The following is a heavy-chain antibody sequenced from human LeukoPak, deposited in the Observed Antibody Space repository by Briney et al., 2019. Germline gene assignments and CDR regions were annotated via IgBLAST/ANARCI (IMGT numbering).Heavy chain of an antibody. Sequence: GGSLRLSCGASGFTFSTYAMNWVRQAPGKGLEWVSSISDIGRNTYYADSVKGRFTISRDNSNNTVYLQMNSLRAEDTAVYYCARGPSGYHNTGGQGTLVTVSS. V-gene: IGHV3-23*01. J-gene: IGHJ4*02. CDR3: ARGPSGYHNT. CDR1: GFTFSTYA. D-gene: IGHD5-12*01. CDR2: ISDIGRNT.